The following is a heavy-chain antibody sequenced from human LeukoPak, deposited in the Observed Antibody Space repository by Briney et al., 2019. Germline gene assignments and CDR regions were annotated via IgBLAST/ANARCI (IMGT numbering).Heavy chain of an antibody. CDR1: GFIFSSYG. D-gene: IGHD3-16*01. J-gene: IGHJ4*02. V-gene: IGHV3-23*01. CDR2: ITGSGGST. Sequence: GGSLRLSCAAPGFIFSSYGMSWVRQAPGKGLEWVSAITGSGGSTNYADSVKGRFTISRDYSKNTLDLQMNSLRVEDTAIYYCAKGPQLGSAYHPDYWGQGTLVTVSS. CDR3: AKGPQLGSAYHPDY.